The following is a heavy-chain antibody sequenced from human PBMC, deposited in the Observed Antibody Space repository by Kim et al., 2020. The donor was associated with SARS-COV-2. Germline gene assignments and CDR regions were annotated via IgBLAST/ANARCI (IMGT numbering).Heavy chain of an antibody. V-gene: IGHV1-69*04. J-gene: IGHJ6*02. D-gene: IGHD3-10*01. CDR2: IIPILGIA. CDR1: GGTFSSYA. CDR3: ARDLGSFPRYYGSGSYSPGAGMDV. Sequence: SVKVSCKASGGTFSSYAISWVRQAPGQGLEWMGRIIPILGIANYAQKFQGRVTITADKSTSTAYMELSSLRSEDTAVYYCARDLGSFPRYYGSGSYSPGAGMDVWGQGTTVTVSS.